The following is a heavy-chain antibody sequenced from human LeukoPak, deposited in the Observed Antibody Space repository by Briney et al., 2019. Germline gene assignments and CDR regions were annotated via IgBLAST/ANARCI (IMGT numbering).Heavy chain of an antibody. CDR3: ARDWDFGRYYYYYMDV. Sequence: AGGSLRLSCAASGFTFSSYSMNWVRQAPGKGLEWVSSISSSSSYIYYADSVKGRFTISRDNAKNSPYLQMNSLRAEDTAVYYCARDWDFGRYYYYYMDVWGKGTTVTVSS. CDR1: GFTFSSYS. J-gene: IGHJ6*03. V-gene: IGHV3-21*01. CDR2: ISSSSSYI. D-gene: IGHD3-3*01.